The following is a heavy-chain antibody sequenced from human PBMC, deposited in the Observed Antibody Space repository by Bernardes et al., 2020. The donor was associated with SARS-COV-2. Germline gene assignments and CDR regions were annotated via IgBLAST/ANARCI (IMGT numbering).Heavy chain of an antibody. CDR2: ISGIVGST. V-gene: IGHV3-23*01. Sequence: GRSLRLSCAASGFTFSSYSMTWVRQAPGKGLEWVSTISGIVGSTYYADSVKGRFTISRDNSKNPLYLQMNSLIAEETAVFYGAGYGSGSYKWFDPWGQGTLVTVSS. J-gene: IGHJ5*02. CDR1: GFTFSSYS. CDR3: AGYGSGSYKWFDP. D-gene: IGHD3-10*01.